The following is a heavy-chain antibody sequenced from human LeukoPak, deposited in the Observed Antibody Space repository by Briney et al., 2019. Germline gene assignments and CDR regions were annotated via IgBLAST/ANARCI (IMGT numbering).Heavy chain of an antibody. V-gene: IGHV4-61*02. D-gene: IGHD1-26*01. J-gene: IGHJ4*02. CDR3: ARWGKKAFDY. Sequence: SETLSLTCTVSGGSISSGSYYWSWIRQPAGKGLEWIGRIYTSGSTNSNPSLKSRVTISVDTSKNQFSLKLSSVTAADTAVYYCARWGKKAFDYWGQGTLVTVSS. CDR2: IYTSGST. CDR1: GGSISSGSYY.